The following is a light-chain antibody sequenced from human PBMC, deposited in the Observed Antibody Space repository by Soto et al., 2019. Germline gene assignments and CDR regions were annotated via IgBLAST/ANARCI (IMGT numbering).Light chain of an antibody. CDR2: GAS. V-gene: IGKV3-15*01. J-gene: IGKJ5*01. CDR3: QQYNNWLSIT. CDR1: QSLGSD. Sequence: EIVMTQSPGTLSLSPGDTATLSCRASQSLGSDLAWYQQKPGQAPRLLIYGASTRATGIPARFSGSGSGTEFTLTISSLQSEDFAVYYCQQYNNWLSITFGQGTRLEIK.